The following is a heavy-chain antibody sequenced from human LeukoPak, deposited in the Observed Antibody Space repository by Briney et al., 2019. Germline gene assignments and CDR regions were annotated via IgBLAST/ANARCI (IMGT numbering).Heavy chain of an antibody. CDR2: IYYSGSN. Sequence: KPSETLSLTCTVSGVSISSYYWSWIRQPPGKGLEWIGYIYYSGSNNYNPSLKSRVTISVDTSKNQFSLKLSSVTAADTAVYYCARVGIKTYYDFWSGYYTDNWFDPWGQGTLVTVSS. V-gene: IGHV4-59*01. CDR3: ARVGIKTYYDFWSGYYTDNWFDP. CDR1: GVSISSYY. D-gene: IGHD3-3*01. J-gene: IGHJ5*02.